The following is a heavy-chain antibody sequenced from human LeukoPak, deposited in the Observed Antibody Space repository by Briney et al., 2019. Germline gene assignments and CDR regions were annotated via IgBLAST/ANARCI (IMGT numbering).Heavy chain of an antibody. Sequence: PGGSLRLSCAASDFTFSNYRMNWVRQAPGKGLEWVSYISSSGSTIYYADSVKGRFTISRDNAKNSLYLQMNSLRAEDTAVYYCAELGITMIGGVWGKGTTVTISS. D-gene: IGHD3-10*02. CDR1: DFTFSNYR. CDR3: AELGITMIGGV. J-gene: IGHJ6*04. V-gene: IGHV3-48*04. CDR2: ISSSGSTI.